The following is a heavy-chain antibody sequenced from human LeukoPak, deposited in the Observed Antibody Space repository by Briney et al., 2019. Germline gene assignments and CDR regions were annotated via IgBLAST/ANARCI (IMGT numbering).Heavy chain of an antibody. CDR2: ISWNSGSI. CDR1: GFTFDACA. CDR3: AKDLSSTRFYYYGMDV. D-gene: IGHD2-2*01. J-gene: IGHJ6*02. Sequence: GRSLRLSCAASGFTFDACAMPWVRQAPGKGLEWVSGISWNSGSIGYADSVKGRFTITRDNAKNSLYLQMNSLRAEDTALYYCAKDLSSTRFYYYGMDVWGQGTTVTVSS. V-gene: IGHV3-9*01.